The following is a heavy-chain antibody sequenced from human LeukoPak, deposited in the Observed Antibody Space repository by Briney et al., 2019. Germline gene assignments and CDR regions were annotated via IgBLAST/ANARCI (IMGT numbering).Heavy chain of an antibody. CDR2: ISYDGSNK. CDR3: ARDGGLGEIWFGELWRGYYFDY. Sequence: GGSLRLSCAASGFTFSSYAMHWVRQAPGKGLEWVAVISYDGSNKYYADSVKGRFTIARDNSKNTLSMQMNSVRAEDTAVYYCARDGGLGEIWFGELWRGYYFDYWGQGTLVTVSS. J-gene: IGHJ4*02. CDR1: GFTFSSYA. D-gene: IGHD3-10*01. V-gene: IGHV3-30*01.